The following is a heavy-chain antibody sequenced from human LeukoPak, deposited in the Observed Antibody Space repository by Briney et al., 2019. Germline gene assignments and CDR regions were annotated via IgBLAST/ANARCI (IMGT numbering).Heavy chain of an antibody. Sequence: SETLSLTCAVYGGSFSGYYWSWIRQPPGKGLEWIGEINHSGSTNYNPSLKSQVTISVDTSKNQFSLKLSSVTAADTAVYYCARGREYYDSSGEGYYFDYWGQGTLVTVSS. CDR1: GGSFSGYY. D-gene: IGHD3-22*01. CDR2: INHSGST. V-gene: IGHV4-34*01. CDR3: ARGREYYDSSGEGYYFDY. J-gene: IGHJ4*02.